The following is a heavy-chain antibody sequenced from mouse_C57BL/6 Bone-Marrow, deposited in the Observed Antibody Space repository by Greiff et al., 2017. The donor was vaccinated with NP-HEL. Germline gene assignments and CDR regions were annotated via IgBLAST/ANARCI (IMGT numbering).Heavy chain of an antibody. D-gene: IGHD4-1*02. J-gene: IGHJ4*01. Sequence: QVQLQQSGAELAKPGASVKLSCKASGYTFTSYWMHWVKQRPGQGLEWIGSINPSSGYTKYNQKFKAKSTLTAANSSSTAYMQLSSLTYEDAAVYYCARDMASTGTRAMDYWGQGTSVTVSA. CDR2: INPSSGYT. CDR3: ARDMASTGTRAMDY. CDR1: GYTFTSYW. V-gene: IGHV1-7*01.